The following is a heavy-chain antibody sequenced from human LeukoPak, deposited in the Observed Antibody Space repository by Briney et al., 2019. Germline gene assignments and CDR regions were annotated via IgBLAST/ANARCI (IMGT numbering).Heavy chain of an antibody. D-gene: IGHD2/OR15-2a*01. CDR3: AKGSTTFDY. Sequence: GGSLRLSCVASGFTFSNYGMHWVRQAPGKGLDGVAVICSDGGNKFYRHSVKSRFTISSDNSKNTLYLKMNSLSAEDTAVYYCAKGSTTFDYWGQGTLVTVSS. CDR1: GFTFSNYG. CDR2: ICSDGGNK. V-gene: IGHV3-33*06. J-gene: IGHJ4*02.